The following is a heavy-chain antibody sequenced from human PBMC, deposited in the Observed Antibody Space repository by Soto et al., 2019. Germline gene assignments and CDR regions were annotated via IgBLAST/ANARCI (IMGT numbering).Heavy chain of an antibody. CDR2: IYYST. D-gene: IGHD6-19*01. J-gene: IGHJ4*02. Sequence: PSETLSLTCTVSGGSIRGYSCSCFRLPPGKGLEWIGYIYYSTNYNPSLKSRVTISVDTSKNQLSLKLTSVTAADTAVYYCARTSPVAGGFDYWGQGTLVTV. CDR1: GGSIRGYS. CDR3: ARTSPVAGGFDY. V-gene: IGHV4-59*01.